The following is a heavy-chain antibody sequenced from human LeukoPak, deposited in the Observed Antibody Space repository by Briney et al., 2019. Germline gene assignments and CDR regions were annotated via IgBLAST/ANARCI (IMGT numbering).Heavy chain of an antibody. V-gene: IGHV6-1*01. J-gene: IGHJ5*02. CDR2: TYYRSKWYN. Sequence: SQTLSLTCAISGDSVSSNSAAWNWIRQSPSRGLEWLGRTYYRSKWYNDYAVSVKSRITINPDTPKNQFSLQLNSVTPEDTAVYYCARDALEYSSGWYWFDPWGQGTLVTVSS. D-gene: IGHD6-19*01. CDR1: GDSVSSNSAA. CDR3: ARDALEYSSGWYWFDP.